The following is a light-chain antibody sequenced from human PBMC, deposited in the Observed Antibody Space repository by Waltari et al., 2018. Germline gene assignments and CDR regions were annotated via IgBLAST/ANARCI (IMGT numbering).Light chain of an antibody. J-gene: IGLJ3*02. CDR3: AAWDDSLNSWV. CDR2: NNN. Sequence: QAVLTQAVSVSGTPGQRVSIHCFGTNSNIGRRTVTWYQQLPGTAPKLLIYNNNERPSEVSDRFSGSKSGTSASLAISGLQSEDEADYFCAAWDDSLNSWVFGRGTKLTVL. CDR1: NSNIGRRT. V-gene: IGLV1-44*01.